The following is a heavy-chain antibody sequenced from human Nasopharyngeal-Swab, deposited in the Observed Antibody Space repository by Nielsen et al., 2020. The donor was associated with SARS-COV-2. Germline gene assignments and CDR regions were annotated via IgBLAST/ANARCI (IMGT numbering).Heavy chain of an antibody. J-gene: IGHJ6*02. CDR2: ISAYNGNT. Sequence: DSVKVSCKASGYTFTSYGISWVRQAPGQGLEWMGWISAYNGNTNYAQKLQGRVTMTTDTSTSTAYMELRSLRSDDTAVYYCVRDSLYYDFWSGSDYYYYGMDVWGQGTTVTVSS. CDR1: GYTFTSYG. CDR3: VRDSLYYDFWSGSDYYYYGMDV. V-gene: IGHV1-18*01. D-gene: IGHD3-3*01.